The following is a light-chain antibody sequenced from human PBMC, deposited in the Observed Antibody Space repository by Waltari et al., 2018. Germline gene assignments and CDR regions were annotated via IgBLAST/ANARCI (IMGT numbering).Light chain of an antibody. J-gene: IGKJ1*01. V-gene: IGKV3-20*01. CDR3: QHYESLPVT. CDR2: HAS. Sequence: EIVLTQSPGTLSLPAGERATLSCSASQSLSKYLAWYQQKPGQAPRLLIYHASSRAAGIPDRFSGSGSGTDFSLSISRLEPEDFAVYYCQHYESLPVTFGQGTKVEIK. CDR1: QSLSKY.